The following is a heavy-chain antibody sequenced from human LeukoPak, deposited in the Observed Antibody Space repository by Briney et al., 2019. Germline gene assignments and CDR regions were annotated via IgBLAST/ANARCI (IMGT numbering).Heavy chain of an antibody. CDR1: GYTFTSYG. J-gene: IGHJ4*02. CDR2: ISGYNGNT. CDR3: ARDDNYGSGQPDD. V-gene: IGHV1-18*01. D-gene: IGHD3-10*01. Sequence: ASVKVSCKASGYTFTSYGITWVRQAPGQGLEWMGWISGYNGNTNYAQKFQGRVTMTTDTSTSTVYMELKSLRSDDTAVYYCARDDNYGSGQPDDWGQGTLVTVSS.